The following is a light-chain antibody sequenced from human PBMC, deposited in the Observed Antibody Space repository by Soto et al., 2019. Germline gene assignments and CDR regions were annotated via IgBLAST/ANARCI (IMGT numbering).Light chain of an antibody. V-gene: IGKV3-20*01. Sequence: EIVLTQSPGTLSLSAGERATLSCRANQSVSSSYLAWYQQKPGQAPRRLIYGASSRATGIPDRFSGSGSGTDFTLTISRLEPEDFAVYYCQQYGSSPPYTFGQGTKLEIK. J-gene: IGKJ2*01. CDR1: QSVSSSY. CDR3: QQYGSSPPYT. CDR2: GAS.